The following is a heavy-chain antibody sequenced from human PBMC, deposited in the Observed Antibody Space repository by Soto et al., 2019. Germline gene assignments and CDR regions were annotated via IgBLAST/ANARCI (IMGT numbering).Heavy chain of an antibody. CDR3: AKALVRGVIMGGFDY. Sequence: SETLSLTCTVSGGSISSYYWSWIRQPPGKGLEWIGYIYYSGSTNYNPSLKSRVTISVDTSKNQFSLKLSSVTAADTAVYYCAKALVRGVIMGGFDYWGQGTLVTVSS. J-gene: IGHJ4*02. CDR2: IYYSGST. CDR1: GGSISSYY. V-gene: IGHV4-59*01. D-gene: IGHD3-10*01.